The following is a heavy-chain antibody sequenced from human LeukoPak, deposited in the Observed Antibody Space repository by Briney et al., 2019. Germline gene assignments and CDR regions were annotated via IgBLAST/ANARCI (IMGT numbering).Heavy chain of an antibody. J-gene: IGHJ6*02. D-gene: IGHD3-3*01. V-gene: IGHV4-31*03. CDR2: IYYSGST. Sequence: SQTLSLTCTVSGGPISSGGYYWSWIRQHPGKGLEWIGYIYYSGSTYYNPSLKSRVTISVDTSKNQFSLKLSSVTAADTAVYYCARVDWSGYPYYYYYGMDVWGQGTTVTVSS. CDR3: ARVDWSGYPYYYYYGMDV. CDR1: GGPISSGGYY.